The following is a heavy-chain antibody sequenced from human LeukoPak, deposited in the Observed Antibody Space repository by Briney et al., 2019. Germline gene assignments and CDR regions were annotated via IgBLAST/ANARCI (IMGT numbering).Heavy chain of an antibody. CDR3: ARGSRSLDA. CDR2: INHSGST. V-gene: IGHV4-34*01. CDR1: GGSFSGYY. J-gene: IGHJ6*02. Sequence: SETLSLTCAVYGGSFSGYYWSWIRQPPGKGLEWIGEINHSGSTNYNPSLKSRVTISVDTSKNQFSLKLSSVTAADTAVYYCARGSRSLDAWGQGTTVTVSS.